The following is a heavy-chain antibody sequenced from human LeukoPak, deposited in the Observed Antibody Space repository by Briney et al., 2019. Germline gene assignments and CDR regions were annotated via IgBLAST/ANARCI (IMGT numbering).Heavy chain of an antibody. CDR1: GGSFSGYY. D-gene: IGHD5-18*01. J-gene: IGHJ6*03. Sequence: SETLSLTCAVYGGSFSGYYWSWIRQPPGKGLEWIGYIYTSGSTNYNPSLKSRVTISVDTSKNQFSLKLSSVTAADTAVYYCARVDTAMVTLYCYYYMDVWGKGTTVTVSS. CDR3: ARVDTAMVTLYCYYYMDV. CDR2: IYTSGST. V-gene: IGHV4-4*09.